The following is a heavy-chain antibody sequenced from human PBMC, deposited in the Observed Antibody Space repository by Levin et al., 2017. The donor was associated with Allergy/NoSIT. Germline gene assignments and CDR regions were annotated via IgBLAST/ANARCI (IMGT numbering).Heavy chain of an antibody. J-gene: IGHJ4*02. D-gene: IGHD4-23*01. V-gene: IGHV4-59*01. Sequence: NASETLSLTCSVSGASISSNYWSWIRQSPGRGLEWIGYIYYSGNTNYNPSLKSRVTISVDTSKNQFSLKLTSVTAADTAVYYCARRVATQRHIILDFWGQGTQVTVSS. CDR3: ARRVATQRHIILDF. CDR1: GASISSNY. CDR2: IYYSGNT.